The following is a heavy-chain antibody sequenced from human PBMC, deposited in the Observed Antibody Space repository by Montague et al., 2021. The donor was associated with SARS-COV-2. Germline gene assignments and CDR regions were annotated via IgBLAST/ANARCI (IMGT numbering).Heavy chain of an antibody. J-gene: IGHJ6*02. CDR3: ASDRVTMVRGVILYYYGMDV. Sequence: SLRLSCAASGFTFSSYGMHWVRQAPGKGLEWVAVIWYDGSNKYYADSVKGRFTISRDNSKNTLYLQMNSLRAEDTAVYYCASDRVTMVRGVILYYYGMDVWGQGTTVTVSS. CDR2: IWYDGSNK. D-gene: IGHD3-10*01. V-gene: IGHV3-33*01. CDR1: GFTFSSYG.